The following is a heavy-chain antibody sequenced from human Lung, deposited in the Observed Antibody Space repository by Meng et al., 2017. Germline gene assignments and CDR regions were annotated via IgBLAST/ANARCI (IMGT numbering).Heavy chain of an antibody. CDR3: ARGPTTMAHDFDY. CDR2: IIDSGST. Sequence: QVQLQQWGAGLLKPSETLSLTCAVYGGSFSGYYWSWIRQPPGKGLEWIGEIIDSGSTNYNPSLKSRATISVDTSRNNLSLKLSSVTAADSAVYYCARGPTTMAHDFDYWGQGTLVTVSS. J-gene: IGHJ4*02. D-gene: IGHD4-11*01. V-gene: IGHV4-34*02. CDR1: GGSFSGYY.